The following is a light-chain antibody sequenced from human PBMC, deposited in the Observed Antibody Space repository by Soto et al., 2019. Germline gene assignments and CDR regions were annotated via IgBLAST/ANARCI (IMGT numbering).Light chain of an antibody. CDR2: DAS. CDR1: QSVTTY. V-gene: IGKV3-11*01. J-gene: IGKJ5*01. CDR3: QQRSNWPLT. Sequence: EIVLTQSPATLSLSPGESATLSCRASQSVTTYLAWYQQKPGQAPRLLIYDASNRATGIPARFSGSGSGTDFTLTISSLEPEDFAVYYCQQRSNWPLTFGQGPRLEI.